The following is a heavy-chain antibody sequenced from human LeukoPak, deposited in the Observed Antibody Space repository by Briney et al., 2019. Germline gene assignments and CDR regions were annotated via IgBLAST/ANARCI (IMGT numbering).Heavy chain of an antibody. CDR1: GFTFSSYE. V-gene: IGHV3-48*03. J-gene: IGHJ4*02. CDR3: AKDIWVVPETIVGATTGFDY. CDR2: ISSSGSTI. Sequence: GGSLRLSCAASGFTFSSYEMNWVRQAPGKGLEWISYISSSGSTIYYADSVKGRFTISRDNSKNTLYLQMNSLRAEDTAVYYCAKDIWVVPETIVGATTGFDYWGQGTLVTVSS. D-gene: IGHD1-26*01.